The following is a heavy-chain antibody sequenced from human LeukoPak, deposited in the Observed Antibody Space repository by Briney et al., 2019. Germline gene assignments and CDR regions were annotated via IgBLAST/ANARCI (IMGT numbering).Heavy chain of an antibody. J-gene: IGHJ4*02. CDR2: IYHSGST. CDR1: GYSISSGYY. Sequence: SETLSLTCSVSGYSISSGYYWGWIRQPPGKGLEWIGSIYHSGSTYYNPSLKSRVTISVDTSKNQFSLKLSSVTAADTAVYYCASRGDGYTQGYFDYWGQGTLVTVSS. CDR3: ASRGDGYTQGYFDY. D-gene: IGHD5-24*01. V-gene: IGHV4-38-2*01.